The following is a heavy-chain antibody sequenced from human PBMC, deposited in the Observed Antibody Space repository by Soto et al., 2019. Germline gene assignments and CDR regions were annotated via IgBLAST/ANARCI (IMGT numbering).Heavy chain of an antibody. CDR3: ARDRLMATAGTARHYFGLDV. CDR1: GGSIRSGGYY. D-gene: IGHD5-18*01. V-gene: IGHV4-31*03. J-gene: IGHJ6*02. Sequence: SETLSLTGTVSGGSIRSGGYYWSWVRQSPRRGLEWIGNIYYSGSTYYNPSLKSRLTISVDTSKNQFSLNLSSVTAADTAVYYCARDRLMATAGTARHYFGLDVWGQGTTVTVYS. CDR2: IYYSGST.